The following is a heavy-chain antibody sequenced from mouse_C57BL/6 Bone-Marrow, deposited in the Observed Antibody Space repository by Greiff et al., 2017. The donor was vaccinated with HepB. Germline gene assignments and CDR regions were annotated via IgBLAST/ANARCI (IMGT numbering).Heavy chain of an antibody. Sequence: EVQLQESGGGLVKPGGSLKLSCAASGFTFSSYAMSWVRQTPEKRLEWVATISDGGSYTYYPDNVKGRFTISRDNAKNNLYLQMSHLKSEDTAMYYCARDRGSRAYWGQGTLVTVSA. V-gene: IGHV5-4*01. J-gene: IGHJ3*01. CDR3: ARDRGSRAY. CDR2: ISDGGSYT. D-gene: IGHD1-1*01. CDR1: GFTFSSYA.